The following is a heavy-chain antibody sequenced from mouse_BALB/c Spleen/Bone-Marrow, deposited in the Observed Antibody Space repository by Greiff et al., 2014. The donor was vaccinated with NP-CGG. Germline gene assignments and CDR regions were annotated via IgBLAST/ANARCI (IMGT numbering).Heavy chain of an antibody. CDR1: GFTFSDYY. CDR3: ARQGGTEYYAMDY. V-gene: IGHV5-12*02. J-gene: IGHJ4*01. D-gene: IGHD3-3*01. Sequence: EVMLVESGGGLVQPGGSLKLSCATSGFTFSDYYMYWVRQTPEKRLEWVAYISTGGGSTYYPDTVKGRFTISRDNAKNTLYLQMSRLKSEDTAMYYCARQGGTEYYAMDYWGQGTSVTVSS. CDR2: ISTGGGST.